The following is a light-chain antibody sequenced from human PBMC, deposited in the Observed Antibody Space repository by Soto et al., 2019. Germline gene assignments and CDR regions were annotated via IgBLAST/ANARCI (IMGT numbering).Light chain of an antibody. Sequence: EIVLTQSPGTLSLSPGERATLSCRASQSLSSSYLAWDQQKSGQAPRLLIYGSFSRATGIPDRFSGSGSGTDFTLTISRLEPEDFAVYYCQQYGSLITFGQGTRLEIK. V-gene: IGKV3-20*01. CDR2: GSF. CDR1: QSLSSSY. J-gene: IGKJ5*01. CDR3: QQYGSLIT.